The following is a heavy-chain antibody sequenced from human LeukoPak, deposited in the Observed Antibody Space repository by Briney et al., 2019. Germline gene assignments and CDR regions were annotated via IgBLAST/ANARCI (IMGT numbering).Heavy chain of an antibody. J-gene: IGHJ4*02. D-gene: IGHD3-16*02. V-gene: IGHV1-8*01. Sequence: ASVKVSCKASGYTFTSYDINWVRQATGQGLEWRGWMNPNSGNTGYAQKFQGRVTMTSHHSISTAYMELSSLRSEDTAVYYCARLRYYDYIWRSYRHPELDYRGQGTLVTVPS. CDR2: MNPNSGNT. CDR3: ARLRYYDYIWRSYRHPELDY. CDR1: GYTFTSYD.